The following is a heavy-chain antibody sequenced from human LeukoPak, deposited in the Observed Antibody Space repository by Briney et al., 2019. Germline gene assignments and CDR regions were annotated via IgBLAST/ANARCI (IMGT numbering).Heavy chain of an antibody. J-gene: IGHJ4*02. Sequence: EPGGSLRLSCSASRFTFSSYTMAWVRQAPGKGLEWVANIKTDGYDKYYADSVKGRFTISRDNAKSSLYLQMDSLRAEDTAVYYCAREGLHYYDSSGTPFWGQGTLVTVSS. CDR3: AREGLHYYDSSGTPF. CDR1: RFTFSSYT. CDR2: IKTDGYDK. D-gene: IGHD3-22*01. V-gene: IGHV3-7*01.